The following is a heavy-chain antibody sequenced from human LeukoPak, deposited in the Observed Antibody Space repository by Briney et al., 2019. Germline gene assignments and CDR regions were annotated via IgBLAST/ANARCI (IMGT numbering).Heavy chain of an antibody. CDR2: IIPIFGTA. J-gene: IGHJ6*03. CDR3: ARAQTTMAYYYYYYMDV. CDR1: GGTFSSYA. V-gene: IGHV1-69*06. D-gene: IGHD5-18*01. Sequence: GSSVKASCKASGGTFSSYAISWVRQAPGQGLEWMGRIIPIFGTANYAQKFQGRVTITADKSASTAYMELSSLRSEDTAVYYCARAQTTMAYYYYYYMDVWGKGTTVTVSS.